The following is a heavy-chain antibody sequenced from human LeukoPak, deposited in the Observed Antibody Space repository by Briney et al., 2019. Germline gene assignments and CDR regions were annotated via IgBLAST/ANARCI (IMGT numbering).Heavy chain of an antibody. CDR3: AKEKSGSAYYYDSSGYPPDY. CDR1: GFTFSSYG. V-gene: IGHV3-30*02. CDR2: IRYDGSNK. Sequence: PGGSLRLSCAASGFTFSSYGMHWVRQAPGKGLEWVAFIRYDGSNKYYAGSVKGRFTISRDNSKNTLYLQMNSLRAEDTAVYYCAKEKSGSAYYYDSSGYPPDYWGQGTLVTVSS. D-gene: IGHD3-22*01. J-gene: IGHJ4*02.